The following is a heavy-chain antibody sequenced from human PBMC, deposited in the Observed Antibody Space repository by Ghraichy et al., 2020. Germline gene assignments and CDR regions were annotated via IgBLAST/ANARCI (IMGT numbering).Heavy chain of an antibody. CDR1: GFTFSSYS. D-gene: IGHD3-3*01. Sequence: SCAASGFTFSSYSMNWVRQAPGKGLEWVSSISSSSSYIYYADSVKGRFTISRDNAKNSLYLQMNSLRAEDTAVYYCAREQWYYDFWSGYPRPFDYWGQGTLVTVSS. V-gene: IGHV3-21*01. CDR3: AREQWYYDFWSGYPRPFDY. CDR2: ISSSSSYI. J-gene: IGHJ4*02.